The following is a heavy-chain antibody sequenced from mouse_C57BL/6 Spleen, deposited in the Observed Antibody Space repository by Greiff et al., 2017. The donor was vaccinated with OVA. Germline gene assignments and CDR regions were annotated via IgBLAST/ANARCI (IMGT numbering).Heavy chain of an antibody. CDR2: INPYNGGT. Sequence: VQLQQSGPVLVKPGASVKMSCKASGYTFTDYYMNWVKQSHGKSLEWIGVINPYNGGTSYNQKFKGKATLTVDKSSSTAYMELNSLTSEDSAVYNCARSADFYAMDYWGQGTSVTVSS. CDR1: GYTFTDYY. J-gene: IGHJ4*01. V-gene: IGHV1-19*01. CDR3: ARSADFYAMDY.